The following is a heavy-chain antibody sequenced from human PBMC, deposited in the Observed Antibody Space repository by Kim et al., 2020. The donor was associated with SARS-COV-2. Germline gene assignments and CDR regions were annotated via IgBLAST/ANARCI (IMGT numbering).Heavy chain of an antibody. Sequence: ASVKVSCKASGYTFTDYYIHWVRQAPGQGLEWLGRINPHSGVTEYAQKFQGRVTMTRDTSFNTAYVELSSLRSDDTAVYYCVPGTMVRGITRAGGYYFDYWGQGTLVTVSS. CDR1: GYTFTDYY. CDR3: VPGTMVRGITRAGGYYFDY. CDR2: INPHSGVT. V-gene: IGHV1-2*06. J-gene: IGHJ4*02. D-gene: IGHD3-10*01.